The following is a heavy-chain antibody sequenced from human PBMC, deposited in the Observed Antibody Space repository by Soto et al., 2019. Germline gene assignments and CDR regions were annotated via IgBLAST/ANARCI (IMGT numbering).Heavy chain of an antibody. J-gene: IGHJ6*03. V-gene: IGHV1-18*01. D-gene: IGHD6-6*01. CDR1: GYTFTNYG. CDR2: ISAYNGDT. CDR3: AGVRQLVGYFYYYMDV. Sequence: ASVKVSCKASGYTFTNYGITWVRQAPGQGLEWMGWISAYNGDTHYTRRLQGRVTMTTDTSTSTAYMELRGLRSDDTAVYYCAGVRQLVGYFYYYMDVWGKGTTVTVSS.